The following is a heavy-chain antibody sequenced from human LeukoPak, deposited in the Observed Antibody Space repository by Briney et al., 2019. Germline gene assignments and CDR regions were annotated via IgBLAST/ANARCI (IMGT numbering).Heavy chain of an antibody. CDR2: IYTSGST. Sequence: SETLSLTCTVSGGSISSYYWSWIRQPAGKGLEWIGRIYTSGSTNYNPSLKSRVTMSVDTSKNQFSLKLSSVTAADTAVYYCAGEVTYAYVGYFDYWGQGTLVTVTS. CDR1: GGSISSYY. D-gene: IGHD3-16*01. J-gene: IGHJ4*02. CDR3: AGEVTYAYVGYFDY. V-gene: IGHV4-4*07.